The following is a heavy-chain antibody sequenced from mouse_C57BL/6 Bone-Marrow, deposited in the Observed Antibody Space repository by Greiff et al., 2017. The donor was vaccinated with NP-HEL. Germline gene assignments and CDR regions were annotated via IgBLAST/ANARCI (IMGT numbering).Heavy chain of an antibody. V-gene: IGHV5-6*01. CDR2: ISSGGSYT. CDR3: ARPYYYGSSHYYFDY. CDR1: GFTFSSYG. J-gene: IGHJ2*01. D-gene: IGHD1-1*01. Sequence: EVKLMESGGDLVKPGGSLKLSCAASGFTFSSYGMSWVRQTPDKRLEWVATISSGGSYTYYPDSVKGRFTISRDNAKNTLYLQMSSLKSEDTAMYYCARPYYYGSSHYYFDYWGQGTTLTVSS.